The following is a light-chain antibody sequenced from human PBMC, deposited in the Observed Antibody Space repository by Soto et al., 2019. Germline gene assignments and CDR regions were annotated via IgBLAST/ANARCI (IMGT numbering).Light chain of an antibody. CDR1: SGHSSYA. CDR2: LNSDGSH. Sequence: QLVLTQSPSASASLGASVKLTCTLSSGHSSYAIAWHQQQPEKGPRYLMKLNSDGSHSKGDGIPDRFSGSSSGAERYLTISSLQYEDEADYYYQTWGAGAPFGGGTKLTVL. CDR3: QTWGAGAP. J-gene: IGLJ2*01. V-gene: IGLV4-69*01.